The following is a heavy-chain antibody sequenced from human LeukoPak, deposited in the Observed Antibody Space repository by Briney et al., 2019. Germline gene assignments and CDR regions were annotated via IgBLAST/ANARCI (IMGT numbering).Heavy chain of an antibody. CDR3: AEENYDSSGYYGGAHY. D-gene: IGHD3-22*01. Sequence: GGSLRLSCEASRFSFSSYGMHWVRQAPGKGLEWVAFIRYDGSNKYYADSMKGRFTISRENSKNTLYLQMNSLRAEDTAVYYCAEENYDSSGYYGGAHYWGQGTLVTVSS. V-gene: IGHV3-30*02. CDR1: RFSFSSYG. J-gene: IGHJ4*02. CDR2: IRYDGSNK.